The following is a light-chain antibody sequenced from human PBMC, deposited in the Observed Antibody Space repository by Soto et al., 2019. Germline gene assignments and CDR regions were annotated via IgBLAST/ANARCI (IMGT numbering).Light chain of an antibody. J-gene: IGLJ1*01. V-gene: IGLV2-8*01. CDR3: SSYAGSKVYV. Sequence: QSVLTQPPSASGSPGQSVTISCTGTSSDVGGYNYVSWYQQHPGKAPKLMIYEVSKRPSGVPDRFSGSKSGNTASLTVSGLQAEGEADYYCSSYAGSKVYVFGTGTKVTVL. CDR2: EVS. CDR1: SSDVGGYNY.